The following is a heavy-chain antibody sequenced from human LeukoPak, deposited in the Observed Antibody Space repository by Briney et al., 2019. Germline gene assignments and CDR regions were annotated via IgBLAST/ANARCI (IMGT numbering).Heavy chain of an antibody. V-gene: IGHV3-30*18. CDR3: AKTLFKLPDY. J-gene: IGHJ4*02. Sequence: PGGSLRLSCAASGFTFSSYGMHWVRQAPGKGLEWVAVISYDGSNKYYADSVKGRFTISRDNSKNTLYLQMNSLRAEDTAVYYCAKTLFKLPDYWGQGTLVTVSS. D-gene: IGHD1-26*01. CDR1: GFTFSSYG. CDR2: ISYDGSNK.